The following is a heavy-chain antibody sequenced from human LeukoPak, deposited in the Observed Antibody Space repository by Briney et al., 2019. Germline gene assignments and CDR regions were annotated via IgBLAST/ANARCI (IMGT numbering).Heavy chain of an antibody. CDR3: ARDRYYDRNGSMIPSDFDY. CDR2: ISTSSSYK. D-gene: IGHD3-22*01. V-gene: IGHV3-21*01. Sequence: GGSLRLSCAASGFTFSSYSMNWVRQAPGKGLEWVSSISTSSSYKYYTDSVKGRFTISRDNAKNSLYLQMNSLRAEDTAVYYCARDRYYDRNGSMIPSDFDYWGQGTLVTVSS. J-gene: IGHJ4*02. CDR1: GFTFSSYS.